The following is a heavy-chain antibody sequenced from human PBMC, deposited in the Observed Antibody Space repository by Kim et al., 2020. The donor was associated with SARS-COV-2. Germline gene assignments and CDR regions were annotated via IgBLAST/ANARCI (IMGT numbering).Heavy chain of an antibody. Sequence: NSAQRFQGRVTVTTDESPSTAYMELNSLRSEDTAVYYCARDPGYSSSSGDYWGQGTLVTVSS. CDR3: ARDPGYSSSSGDY. D-gene: IGHD6-6*01. J-gene: IGHJ4*02. V-gene: IGHV1-69*05.